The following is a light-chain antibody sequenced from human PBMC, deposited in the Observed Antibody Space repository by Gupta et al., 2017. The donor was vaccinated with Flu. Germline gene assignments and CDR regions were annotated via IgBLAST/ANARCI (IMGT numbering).Light chain of an antibody. CDR3: QQVNSYPLT. Sequence: PAFLSASVGDRVTITCRASQGISSYLAWYQQKPGKAPKLLIYDASTWQSGVPSRFSGSGSGTEFTLTISSLPPEDFATYYCQQVNSYPLTFGQGTRVEIK. CDR1: QGISSY. V-gene: IGKV1-9*01. J-gene: IGKJ5*01. CDR2: DAS.